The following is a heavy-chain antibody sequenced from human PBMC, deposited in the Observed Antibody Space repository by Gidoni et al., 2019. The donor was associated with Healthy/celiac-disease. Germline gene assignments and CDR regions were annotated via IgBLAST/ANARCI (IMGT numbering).Heavy chain of an antibody. D-gene: IGHD3-3*01. CDR2: ISSSSSYI. CDR1: GFTFSSYS. Sequence: EVQLVESGGGLVKPGGSLRLSCAASGFTFSSYSMNWVRQAPGKGLEWVSSISSSSSYIYYADSVKGRFTISRDNAKNSLYLQMNSLRAEDTAVYYCARDRRITIFGGTISRPTTNYYYMDVWGKGTTVTVSS. V-gene: IGHV3-21*01. CDR3: ARDRRITIFGGTISRPTTNYYYMDV. J-gene: IGHJ6*03.